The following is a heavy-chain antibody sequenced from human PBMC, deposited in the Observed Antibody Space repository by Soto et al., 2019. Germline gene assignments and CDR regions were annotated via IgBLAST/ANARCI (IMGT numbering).Heavy chain of an antibody. CDR2: IYSSGGT. Sequence: SETLSLTCTVSGGAISGYYWTWIRQSAGKGLEWIGRIYSSGGTKYNPSLKRRVTMSLDTSKNQFSLRLSSVTAADTAVYYCARGRRFSDSFDPWGQGTLVTVSS. V-gene: IGHV4-4*07. D-gene: IGHD3-3*01. CDR3: ARGRRFSDSFDP. J-gene: IGHJ5*02. CDR1: GGAISGYY.